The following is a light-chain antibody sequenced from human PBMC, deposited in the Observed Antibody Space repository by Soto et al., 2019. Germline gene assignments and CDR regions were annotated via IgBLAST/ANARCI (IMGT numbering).Light chain of an antibody. CDR2: KAS. V-gene: IGKV1-5*03. CDR3: QQYNSYLWT. CDR1: QSISSW. J-gene: IGKJ1*01. Sequence: DIQMPQSPSTLSASVGDRVIIICRASQSISSWLAWYQQKPGKAPKLLIYKASSLESGVPSRFSGSGSGTEFTLTISSLQPDDFATYYCQQYNSYLWTFGQGTKV.